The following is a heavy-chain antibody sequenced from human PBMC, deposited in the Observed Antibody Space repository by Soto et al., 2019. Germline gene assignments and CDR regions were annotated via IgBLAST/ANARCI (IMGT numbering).Heavy chain of an antibody. D-gene: IGHD5-18*01. CDR2: INHSGST. CDR1: GGSFSGYY. CDR3: AREDTPNWFDP. J-gene: IGHJ5*02. V-gene: IGHV4-34*01. Sequence: SETLSLTCAVYGGSFSGYYWSWIRQPPGKGLEWIGEINHSGSTNYNPSLKSRVTISVDTSKNQFSLKLSSVTTADTAVYYCAREDTPNWFDPWGQGTLVTVSS.